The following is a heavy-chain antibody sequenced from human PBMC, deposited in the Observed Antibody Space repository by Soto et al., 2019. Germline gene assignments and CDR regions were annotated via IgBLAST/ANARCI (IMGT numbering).Heavy chain of an antibody. Sequence: EAQPVESGGGLVQPGGSLRVSCAVSGFTFSSYWMSWVRQAPGKGLEWVAKIKQDGSEKDYVDSVKGRFTISRDNANNSLFLHMYGLRAEDTAVYYCARGGRDAYNWFDPWGQGTLVTVSS. CDR3: ARGGRDAYNWFDP. CDR2: IKQDGSEK. J-gene: IGHJ5*02. CDR1: GFTFSSYW. V-gene: IGHV3-7*01. D-gene: IGHD3-16*01.